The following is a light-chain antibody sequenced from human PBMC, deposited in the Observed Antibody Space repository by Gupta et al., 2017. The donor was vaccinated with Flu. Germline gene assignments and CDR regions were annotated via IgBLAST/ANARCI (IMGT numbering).Light chain of an antibody. CDR2: DDS. Sequence: KTARMTCGGNNIGSKSVDWYQQKPGQAPVVVVYDDSDRPSGIPERFSGSHSGNTATLTINRVDAGDEADYYCQVWDGGRDDSGLFGGGTKLTVL. J-gene: IGLJ2*01. V-gene: IGLV3-21*03. CDR3: QVWDGGRDDSGL. CDR1: NIGSKS.